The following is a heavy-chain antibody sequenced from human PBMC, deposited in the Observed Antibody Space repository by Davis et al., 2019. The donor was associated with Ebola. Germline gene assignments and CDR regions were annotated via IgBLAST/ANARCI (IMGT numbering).Heavy chain of an antibody. Sequence: GESLKISCAASGFTFSSYGMHWVRQAPGKGLEWVAVISYDGSNKYYADSVKGRFTISRDNSKNTLYLQMNSLRAEDTAVYYCASTFLRWSLACYFDYWGQGTLVTVSS. D-gene: IGHD4-23*01. J-gene: IGHJ4*02. V-gene: IGHV3-30*03. CDR2: ISYDGSNK. CDR1: GFTFSSYG. CDR3: ASTFLRWSLACYFDY.